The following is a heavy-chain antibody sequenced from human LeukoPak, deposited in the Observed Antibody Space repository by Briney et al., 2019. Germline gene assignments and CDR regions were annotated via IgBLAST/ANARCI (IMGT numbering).Heavy chain of an antibody. CDR2: ISGSGGST. CDR3: AKWHTLKLAPTHY. Sequence: GGSLRLSCAASGFTFSSYAMSWVRQAPGKGLEWVSAISGSGGSTYYADSMKGRFTISRDNSKSTLYLQMNSLKVEDTAIYYCAKWHTLKLAPTHYWGRGTLVTVSS. J-gene: IGHJ4*02. CDR1: GFTFSSYA. V-gene: IGHV3-23*01.